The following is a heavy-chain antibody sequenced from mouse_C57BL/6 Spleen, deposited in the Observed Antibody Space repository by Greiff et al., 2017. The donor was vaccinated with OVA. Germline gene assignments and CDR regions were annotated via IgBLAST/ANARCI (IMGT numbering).Heavy chain of an antibody. CDR1: GYTFTSYW. D-gene: IGHD1-1*01. CDR2: IDPSDSYT. CDR3: ASGGYGSDYFDY. J-gene: IGHJ2*01. V-gene: IGHV1-50*01. Sequence: VQLQQPGAELVKPGASVKLSCKASGYTFTSYWMQWVKQRPGQGLEWIGEIDPSDSYTNYNQKFKGKATLTVDTSSSTAYMQLSSLTSEDSAVYYCASGGYGSDYFDYWGQGTTLTVSS.